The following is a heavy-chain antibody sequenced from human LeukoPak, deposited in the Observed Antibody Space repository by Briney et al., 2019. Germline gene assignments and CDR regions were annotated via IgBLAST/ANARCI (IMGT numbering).Heavy chain of an antibody. J-gene: IGHJ4*02. CDR2: INPNSGGT. D-gene: IGHD3-22*01. CDR1: GYTFTGYY. Sequence: ASVKVSCKASGYTFTGYYMHWVRQAPGQGLEWMGWINPNSGGTNYAQKFQGRVTMTRDTSTSTVYMELSSLRSEDTAVYYCAREKSYYYDSSGYVYWGQGTLVTVSP. CDR3: AREKSYYYDSSGYVY. V-gene: IGHV1-2*02.